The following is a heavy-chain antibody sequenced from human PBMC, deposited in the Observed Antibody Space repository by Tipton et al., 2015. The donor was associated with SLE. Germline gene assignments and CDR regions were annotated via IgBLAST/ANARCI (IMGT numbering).Heavy chain of an antibody. CDR3: ARSPVDYWNGYSA. Sequence: SLRLSCAASGFTFSNYAMSWVRQAPGKGLEWVSAITGSGDRTYYIGSVKGRFTISRDNSKNSPYLQMNGLRAEDTAVYYCARSPVDYWNGYSAWGQGTLVAVSS. CDR2: ITGSGDRT. CDR1: GFTFSNYA. D-gene: IGHD3-3*01. J-gene: IGHJ4*02. V-gene: IGHV3-23*01.